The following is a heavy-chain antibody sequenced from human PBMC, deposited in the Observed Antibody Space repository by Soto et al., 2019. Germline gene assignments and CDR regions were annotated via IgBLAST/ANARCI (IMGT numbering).Heavy chain of an antibody. Sequence: SVKVSFKDSCYTFTSYGISWVRQAPGQGLEWMGWISAYNGNTNYAQKLQGRVTMTTDTSTSTAYMELRSLRSDDTAVYYCARDLPGVYVWVLQTSDAFDIWGQGTMVTVSS. V-gene: IGHV1-18*04. J-gene: IGHJ3*02. CDR1: CYTFTSYG. D-gene: IGHD3-16*01. CDR2: ISAYNGNT. CDR3: ARDLPGVYVWVLQTSDAFDI.